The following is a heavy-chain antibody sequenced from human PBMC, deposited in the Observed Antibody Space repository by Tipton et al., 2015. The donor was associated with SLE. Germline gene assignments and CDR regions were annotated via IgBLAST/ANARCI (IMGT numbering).Heavy chain of an antibody. CDR1: GYTFTSYD. D-gene: IGHD3-3*01. CDR3: ARAGIFGVVINYYGMDV. V-gene: IGHV1-8*02. J-gene: IGHJ6*02. Sequence: QLVQSGPEVKKPGASVKVSCKASGYTFTSYDINWVRQATGQGLEWMGWMNPNSGNTGYAQKFQGRVTMTRNTSISTAYMELSSLRSEDTAVYYCARAGIFGVVINYYGMDVWGQGTTVTVSS. CDR2: MNPNSGNT.